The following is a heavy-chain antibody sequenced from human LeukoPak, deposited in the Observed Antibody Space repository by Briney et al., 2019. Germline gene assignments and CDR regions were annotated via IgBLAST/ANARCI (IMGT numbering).Heavy chain of an antibody. Sequence: SETLSLTCTVSGYSISSGYYWGWIRQPPGKGLEWIGSIYSGSTYYNPSLKSRVTISVDTSKNQFSLKLSSVTAADTAVYYCARDPGRRYSYGPKYYFDYWGQGTLVTVSS. J-gene: IGHJ4*02. D-gene: IGHD5-18*01. V-gene: IGHV4-38-2*02. CDR2: IYSGST. CDR3: ARDPGRRYSYGPKYYFDY. CDR1: GYSISSGYY.